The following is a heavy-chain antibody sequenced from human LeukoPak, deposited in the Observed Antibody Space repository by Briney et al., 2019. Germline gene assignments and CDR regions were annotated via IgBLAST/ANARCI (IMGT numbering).Heavy chain of an antibody. J-gene: IGHJ4*02. V-gene: IGHV1-69*04. CDR1: GGTFSSYA. CDR3: ARDLEGYHYGSGNYPQ. CDR2: IIPILGIA. Sequence: ASVKVSCKASGGTFSSYAISWVRQAPGQGLEWMGRIIPILGIANYAQKFQGRVTITADKSTSTAYMELSSLRSEDTAVYYCARDLEGYHYGSGNYPQWGQGTLITVSS. D-gene: IGHD3-10*01.